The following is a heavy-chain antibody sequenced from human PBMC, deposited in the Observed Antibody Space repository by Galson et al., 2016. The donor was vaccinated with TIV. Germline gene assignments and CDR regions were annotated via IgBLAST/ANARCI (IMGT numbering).Heavy chain of an antibody. V-gene: IGHV4-59*01. D-gene: IGHD6-6*01. Sequence: ETLSLTCAVSGGSMTSYYWNWFRQSPGKGLEWIACIYSSGGTNSNPSLRSRLTISVDTSKNQFSLRLYSVTAADTAIYYCTRGISARPAIAVDAFDVWGPGTMVAVSS. CDR3: TRGISARPAIAVDAFDV. J-gene: IGHJ3*01. CDR2: IYSSGGT. CDR1: GGSMTSYY.